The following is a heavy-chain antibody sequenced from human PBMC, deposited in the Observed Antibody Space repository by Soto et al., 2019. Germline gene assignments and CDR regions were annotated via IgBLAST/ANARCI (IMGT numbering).Heavy chain of an antibody. V-gene: IGHV3-23*01. CDR2: ISGSGGST. CDR3: AKPYSGCSGGSCYPFDAFDI. CDR1: GFTFSSYA. Sequence: GGSLRLSCAASGFTFSSYAMSWVRQAPGKGLEWVSAISGSGGSTYYADSVKGRFTISRDNSKNTLYLQMNSLRAEDTAVYYCAKPYSGCSGGSCYPFDAFDIWGQGTMVTVSS. J-gene: IGHJ3*02. D-gene: IGHD2-15*01.